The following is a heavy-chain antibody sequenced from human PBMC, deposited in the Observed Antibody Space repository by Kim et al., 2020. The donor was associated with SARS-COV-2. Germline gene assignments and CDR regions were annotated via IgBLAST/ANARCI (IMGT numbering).Heavy chain of an antibody. Sequence: GGSLRLSCAASGFTFSRYWMTWVRQAPGKGLEWVANINQDGSETHYGDSVKGRFTISRDSAKNSLYVQMNSLRVEDTAVYYCAKEHWGPEYWGQGTLVTV. J-gene: IGHJ4*02. D-gene: IGHD7-27*01. CDR2: INQDGSET. V-gene: IGHV3-7*01. CDR1: GFTFSRYW. CDR3: AKEHWGPEY.